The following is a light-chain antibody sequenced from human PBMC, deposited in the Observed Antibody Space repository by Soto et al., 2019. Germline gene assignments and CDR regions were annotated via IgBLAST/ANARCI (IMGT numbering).Light chain of an antibody. CDR2: DAS. Sequence: DIQMTQSPSTLSASIGDRVTITCRASQSINTWLAWYQQRPGKAPKLLVYDASSLESGVPSRFRGSGSGTEFTLTISSLQADDFATYFCQHYNSYSWTFGQGTKVEI. CDR3: QHYNSYSWT. J-gene: IGKJ1*01. CDR1: QSINTW. V-gene: IGKV1-5*01.